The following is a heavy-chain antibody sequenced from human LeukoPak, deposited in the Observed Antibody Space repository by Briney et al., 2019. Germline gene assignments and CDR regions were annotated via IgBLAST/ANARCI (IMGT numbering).Heavy chain of an antibody. V-gene: IGHV3-7*02. CDR3: AKGLSGTTLDFDY. CDR2: INQDVSAK. CDR1: GFTFSNYW. D-gene: IGHD1-7*01. Sequence: GGSLRLSCAASGFTFSNYWMSWVRQAPGKGLEWVANINQDVSAKYYLDSVKGRFTISRDNSKNTLYLQMNSLRAEDTAVYYCAKGLSGTTLDFDYWGQGTLVTVSS. J-gene: IGHJ4*02.